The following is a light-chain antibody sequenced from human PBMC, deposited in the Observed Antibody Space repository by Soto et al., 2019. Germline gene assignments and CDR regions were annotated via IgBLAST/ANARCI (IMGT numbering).Light chain of an antibody. J-gene: IGLJ1*01. CDR2: EVS. CDR1: SSDVGSYNR. CDR3: SSYTSSSRYV. Sequence: QSALTQPPSVSGSPGQSVTIYCPGTSSDVGSYNRVSWYQQPPGTAPKLMIYEVSNRPSGVPDRFSGSKSGNTASLTISGLQAEDEADYYCSSYTSSSRYVFGTGTKLTVL. V-gene: IGLV2-18*02.